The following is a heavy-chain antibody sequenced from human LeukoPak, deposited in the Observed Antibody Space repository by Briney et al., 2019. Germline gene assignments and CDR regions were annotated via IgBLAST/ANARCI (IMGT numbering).Heavy chain of an antibody. CDR2: ISSSSSYI. Sequence: GGSLRLSCAASGFTFSSYSMDWVRQAPGKGLEWVSSISSSSSYIYYADSVKGRFTISRDNAKNSLYLQMNSLRAEDTAVYYCARVNYGDAFDIWGQGTMVTVSS. V-gene: IGHV3-21*01. J-gene: IGHJ3*02. CDR3: ARVNYGDAFDI. D-gene: IGHD3-10*01. CDR1: GFTFSSYS.